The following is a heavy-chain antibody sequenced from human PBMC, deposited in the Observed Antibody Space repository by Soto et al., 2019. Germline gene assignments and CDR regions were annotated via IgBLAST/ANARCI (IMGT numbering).Heavy chain of an antibody. J-gene: IGHJ5*02. V-gene: IGHV4-34*01. CDR3: ARERGRYCSGESCYPFGP. CDR2: INDSGST. Sequence: SETLSLTCAVYGGAFRGDYWSWIRQPPGKALEWLGEINDSGSTNYNPSLKSRITISLDTSKKEISLRLSSVTAADTAVYYCARERGRYCSGESCYPFGPWGQGALVTVS. CDR1: GGAFRGDY. D-gene: IGHD2-15*01.